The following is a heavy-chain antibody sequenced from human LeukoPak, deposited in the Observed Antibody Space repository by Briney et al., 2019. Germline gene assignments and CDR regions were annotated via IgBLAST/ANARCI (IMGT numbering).Heavy chain of an antibody. V-gene: IGHV4-39*07. Sequence: SETLSLTCTVSGGSISSSSYYWGWIRQPPGKGLEWIGSIYYSGSTYYNPSLKSRVTISVDTSKNQFSLKLSSVTAADTAVYYCARYPIGETFIYYYYGMDVWGQGTTVTVSS. CDR1: GGSISSSSYY. D-gene: IGHD3-10*01. J-gene: IGHJ6*02. CDR3: ARYPIGETFIYYYYGMDV. CDR2: IYYSGST.